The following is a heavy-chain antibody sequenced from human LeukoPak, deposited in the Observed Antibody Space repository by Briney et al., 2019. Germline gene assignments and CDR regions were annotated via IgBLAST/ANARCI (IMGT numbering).Heavy chain of an antibody. CDR2: ISSRGDST. CDR3: AKGTAAGKVDWFDP. Sequence: GGSLILSCAASGFIFSNYAMSWVRQVPGRGLEWVSTISSRGDSTYVADSVKGRFTISRDNSKNSLYLQMNTVRAEDTAVYYGAKGTAAGKVDWFDPWGQGNLVTVSS. CDR1: GFIFSNYA. V-gene: IGHV3-23*01. J-gene: IGHJ5*02. D-gene: IGHD6-13*01.